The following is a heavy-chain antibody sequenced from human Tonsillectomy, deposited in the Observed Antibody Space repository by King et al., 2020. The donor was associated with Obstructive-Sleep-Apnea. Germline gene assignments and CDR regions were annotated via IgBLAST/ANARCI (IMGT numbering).Heavy chain of an antibody. V-gene: IGHV3-30*18. D-gene: IGHD3-9*01. J-gene: IGHJ4*02. CDR2: ISYDGSNR. Sequence: VQLVESGGGVVQPGRSLRLSCAASGFTFSNYDIHWVRQAPGKGLEWVAVISYDGSNRYYVDSVKGQFTVSRDNSKNTVYLQMNSLRAEDTAVYYCAKSLLTGFSNIDYWGQGTLVSVSS. CDR1: GFTFSNYD. CDR3: AKSLLTGFSNIDY.